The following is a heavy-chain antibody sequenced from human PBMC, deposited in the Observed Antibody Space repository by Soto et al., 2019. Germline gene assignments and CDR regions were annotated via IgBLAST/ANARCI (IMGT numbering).Heavy chain of an antibody. CDR2: IYPGDSDT. J-gene: IGHJ6*02. D-gene: IGHD6-13*01. V-gene: IGHV5-51*01. Sequence: PGASLQISCKGSGYSLTSYWIGWVRQMHGKGLEWMGIIYPGDSDTRYSPSFQGQVTISADKSISTAYLQWSSLKASDTAMYYCARLAAAGTSYYYYGMDVWGQGTTVTVS. CDR1: GYSLTSYW. CDR3: ARLAAAGTSYYYYGMDV.